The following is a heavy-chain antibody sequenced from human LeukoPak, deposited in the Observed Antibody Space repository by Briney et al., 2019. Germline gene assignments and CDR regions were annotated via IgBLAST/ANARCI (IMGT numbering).Heavy chain of an antibody. V-gene: IGHV4-38-2*02. CDR3: ARVTGYMIEDYFDY. CDR1: DYYINNGYY. D-gene: IGHD3-22*01. CDR2: IYHSGNT. Sequence: PSETLSLTCRVSDYYINNGYYWGWIRQPPGKGLEWIGSIYHSGNTYYNPSLKSRVTISVKTSKNQFSLKLSSVTAADTAVYYCARVTGYMIEDYFDYWGQGTLVTVSS. J-gene: IGHJ4*02.